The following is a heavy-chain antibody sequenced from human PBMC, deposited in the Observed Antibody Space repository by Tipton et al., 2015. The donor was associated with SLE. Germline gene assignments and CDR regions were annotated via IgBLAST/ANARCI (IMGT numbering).Heavy chain of an antibody. CDR3: ARDRGDEASDPFDL. CDR1: GYSISSGYL. CDR2: IYHNGNT. D-gene: IGHD3-10*01. Sequence: GSLRLSCSVSGYSISSGYLWGWIRQPPGKGLEWIESIYHNGNTYYNPSLQSRVTISVDTSKNEFSLRLTSVTAADTAVYYCARDRGDEASDPFDLWGQGTMVIVSS. J-gene: IGHJ3*01. V-gene: IGHV4-38-2*02.